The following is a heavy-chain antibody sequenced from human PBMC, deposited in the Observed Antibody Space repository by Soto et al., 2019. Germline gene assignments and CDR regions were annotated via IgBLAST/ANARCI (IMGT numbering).Heavy chain of an antibody. CDR1: GYAFSNYG. V-gene: IGHV1-18*04. J-gene: IGHJ5*02. D-gene: IGHD5-12*01. Sequence: QIQLVQSGAEVKKPGASVRVSCKASGYAFSNYGISWIRQAPGLGLEWMGWISPYNGNTDYAQSLQGRVTMTTDTSTNTAYMELRILTSDNTAVYYCATSYDSGFDPWGQGTLVTVSS. CDR2: ISPYNGNT. CDR3: ATSYDSGFDP.